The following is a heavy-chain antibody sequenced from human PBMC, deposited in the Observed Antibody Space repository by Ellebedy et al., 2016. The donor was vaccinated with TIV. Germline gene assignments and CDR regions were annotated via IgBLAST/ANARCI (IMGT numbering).Heavy chain of an antibody. V-gene: IGHV1-58*02. Sequence: ASVKVSCKVSGVTFSKYAISWVRQARGQRLEWMGWIVVGSGNTLYAQKFHERVTILSDISTRTVYMELSSLRSEDTAVYYCGATLGVKDNDRGWLDAWGQGTLVTVSS. CDR2: IVVGSGNT. D-gene: IGHD1-1*01. J-gene: IGHJ5*02. CDR3: GATLGVKDNDRGWLDA. CDR1: GVTFSKYA.